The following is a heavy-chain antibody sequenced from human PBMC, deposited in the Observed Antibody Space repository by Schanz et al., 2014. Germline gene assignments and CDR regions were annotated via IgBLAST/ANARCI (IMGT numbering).Heavy chain of an antibody. V-gene: IGHV1-3*01. CDR3: ARAKRFGDMDV. CDR1: GGTFSSDT. CDR2: INVGNGNM. J-gene: IGHJ6*02. D-gene: IGHD3-10*01. Sequence: QLQLVQSGAEVKKPGSSVKVSCKASGGTFSSDTFSWVRQAPGQGLEWMGWINVGNGNMKYSQKFQGRVTITRDTSASTAYMELTSLRSDDTAVYYCARAKRFGDMDVWGQGTTVTVSS.